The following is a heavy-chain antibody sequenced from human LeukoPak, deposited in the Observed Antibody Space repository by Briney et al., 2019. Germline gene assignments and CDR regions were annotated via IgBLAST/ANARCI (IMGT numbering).Heavy chain of an antibody. V-gene: IGHV4-61*01. CDR1: GGSFTNITYY. D-gene: IGHD3-3*02. J-gene: IGHJ2*01. CDR3: ARMKDISSWYFDL. Sequence: SETLSLTCTVSGGSFTNITYYWGWVRQPPGQGLEWIGYIYYSGSTNYNPSLRSRVTISVDTSKTQFSMKLNSVPAADTAVYYCARMKDISSWYFDLWGRGTLVTVSS. CDR2: IYYSGST.